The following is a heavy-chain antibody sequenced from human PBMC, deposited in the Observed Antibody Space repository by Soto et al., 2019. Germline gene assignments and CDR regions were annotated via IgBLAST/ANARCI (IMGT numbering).Heavy chain of an antibody. V-gene: IGHV6-1*01. D-gene: IGHD2-15*01. CDR2: TYYRSRWYS. CDR3: ARSEEDSDYYYYGMDV. Sequence: SQTLSLTCVGSGDTVSSNSVAWNWVRQSPSRGLEWLGRTYYRSRWYSDYAVSVRSRMDINADTSKNQVSLQLNSVTPEDTAVYYCARSEEDSDYYYYGMDVWGQGTTVTVYS. CDR1: GDTVSSNSVA. J-gene: IGHJ6*02.